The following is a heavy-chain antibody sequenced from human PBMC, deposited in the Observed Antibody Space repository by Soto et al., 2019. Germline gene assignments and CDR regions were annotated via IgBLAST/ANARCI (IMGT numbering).Heavy chain of an antibody. D-gene: IGHD3-10*01. V-gene: IGHV1-18*01. J-gene: IGHJ4*03. CDR1: GYIFPNQR. CDR3: AIDCGGEYYNRLDH. CDR2: IGTYNGNT. Sequence: VASVKVACKTCGYIFPNQRRYLVLQAPGQGLEGMGWIGTYNGNTKYAKNFQDRVTLTTDILTTTVFMEITSLKSDGTAVYYCAIDCGGEYYNRLDHRGQGTQVTGSS.